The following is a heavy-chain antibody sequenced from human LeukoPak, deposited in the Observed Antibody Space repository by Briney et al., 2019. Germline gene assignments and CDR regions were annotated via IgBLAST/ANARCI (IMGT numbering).Heavy chain of an antibody. CDR1: GGSISSGGYY. V-gene: IGHV4-31*03. J-gene: IGHJ4*02. Sequence: PSETLSLTCTVSGGSISSGGYYWSWIRQHPGKGLEWIGYIYYSGSTYYNPSLKSRVTISVDTSKNQFSLKLSSVTAADTAVYYCARQNSGYDLGPFAYWGQGILVTVSS. CDR3: ARQNSGYDLGPFAY. D-gene: IGHD5-12*01. CDR2: IYYSGST.